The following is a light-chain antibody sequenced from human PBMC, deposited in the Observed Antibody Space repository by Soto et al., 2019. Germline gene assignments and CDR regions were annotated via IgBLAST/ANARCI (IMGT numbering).Light chain of an antibody. J-gene: IGLJ1*01. Sequence: QSVLTQPASMSGSPGQSITISCTGTSSDVGGENYVSWYQRHPGRAPKLMIYDVSNRPSRVSNRFSGSKSGNTASLTISGLQAEDEADYYCSSYSTTSTFVFGSGTKVTVL. CDR3: SSYSTTSTFV. V-gene: IGLV2-14*03. CDR1: SSDVGGENY. CDR2: DVS.